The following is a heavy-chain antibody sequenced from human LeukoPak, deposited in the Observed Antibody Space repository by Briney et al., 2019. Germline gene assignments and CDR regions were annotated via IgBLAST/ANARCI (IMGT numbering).Heavy chain of an antibody. CDR1: GGSFSGYY. D-gene: IGHD3-10*01. V-gene: IGHV4-34*01. Sequence: PSETLSLTCAVYGGSFSGYYWSWIRQPPGKGLEWIGEINHSGSTNYNLSLKSRVTISVDTSKNQFSLKLSSVTAADTAVYYCARGRPYYRPYYFDYWGQGTLVTVSS. CDR2: INHSGST. CDR3: ARGRPYYRPYYFDY. J-gene: IGHJ4*02.